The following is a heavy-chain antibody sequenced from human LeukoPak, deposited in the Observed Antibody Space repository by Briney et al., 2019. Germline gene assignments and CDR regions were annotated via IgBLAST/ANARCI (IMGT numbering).Heavy chain of an antibody. CDR3: ARLYSSGWYYLDH. CDR2: INYSGNT. V-gene: IGHV4-59*08. Sequence: SETLSLTCTVSSGSISNFYWTWIRQPPGEGLQWIGYINYSGNTNYNPFLQSRVTISLDTSKNQFSLKLSSVTAADTAVYFCARLYSSGWYYLDHWGQGTLVTVSS. CDR1: SGSISNFY. D-gene: IGHD6-19*01. J-gene: IGHJ4*02.